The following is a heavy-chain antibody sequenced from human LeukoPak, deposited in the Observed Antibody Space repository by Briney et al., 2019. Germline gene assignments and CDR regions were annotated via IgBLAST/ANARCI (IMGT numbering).Heavy chain of an antibody. J-gene: IGHJ4*02. D-gene: IGHD3-10*01. CDR1: GGSISSYY. CDR2: IYYSGST. Sequence: SETLSLTCTVSGGSISSYYWSWIRQPPGKGLEWIGYIYYSGSTNYNPSLESRVTISVDTSKNQFSLKLSSVTAADTAVYYCARPRYGSGNPFDYWGQGTLVTVSS. V-gene: IGHV4-59*01. CDR3: ARPRYGSGNPFDY.